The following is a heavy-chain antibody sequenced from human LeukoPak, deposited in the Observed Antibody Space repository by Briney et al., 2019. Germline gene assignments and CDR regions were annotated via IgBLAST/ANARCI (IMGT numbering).Heavy chain of an antibody. J-gene: IGHJ4*02. Sequence: ASVKVSCKASGYTLTSYVISWVRQAPGQGLEWMGWISAYYGNKNYAHKLQGRVTMTTDTSTSTAYLELRSLRSDDTAVYYCARGQTNYFDWLSSYFDYWGQGTLVTVSS. CDR1: GYTLTSYV. V-gene: IGHV1-18*01. D-gene: IGHD3-9*01. CDR3: ARGQTNYFDWLSSYFDY. CDR2: ISAYYGNK.